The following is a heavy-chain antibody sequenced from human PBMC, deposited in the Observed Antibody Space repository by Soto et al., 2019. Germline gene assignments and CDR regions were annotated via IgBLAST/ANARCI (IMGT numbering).Heavy chain of an antibody. D-gene: IGHD5-18*01. CDR1: GGTFSSYT. V-gene: IGHV1-69*02. Sequence: QVQLVQSGAEVKKPGSSVKVSCKASGGTFSSYTISWVRQAPGQGLEWMGRIIPILGIANYAQKFQGRVTITADKSTSTAYVELSSLRSEDTAVYYCARWDTAMAKGGDAFDIWGQGTMVTVSS. CDR2: IIPILGIA. CDR3: ARWDTAMAKGGDAFDI. J-gene: IGHJ3*02.